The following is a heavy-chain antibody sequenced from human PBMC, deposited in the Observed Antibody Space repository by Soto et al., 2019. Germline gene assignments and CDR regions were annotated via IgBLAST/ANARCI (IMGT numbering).Heavy chain of an antibody. CDR2: IDPSDSYT. CDR3: ARHFSSSWLYYYYGMDV. V-gene: IGHV5-10-1*01. J-gene: IGHJ6*02. D-gene: IGHD6-13*01. CDR1: GYSFTSYW. Sequence: PGESLKISCKGPGYSFTSYWISWVRQMPGKGLEWMGRIDPSDSYTNYSPSFQGHVTISADKSISTAYLQWSSLKASDTAMYYCARHFSSSWLYYYYGMDVWGQGTTVTVSS.